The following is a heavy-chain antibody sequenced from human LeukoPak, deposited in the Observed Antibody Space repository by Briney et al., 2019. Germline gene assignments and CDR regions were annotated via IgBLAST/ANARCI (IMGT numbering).Heavy chain of an antibody. Sequence: SETLSLTCTVSGGSISGGSYYWSWIRQPAGKGLEWIGRIYTSGSTNYNPSLKSRVTISVDTSKNQFSLKLSSVTAADTAVYYCAREYSYGFRYDYWGQGTLVTVSS. CDR3: AREYSYGFRYDY. D-gene: IGHD5-18*01. CDR2: IYTSGST. V-gene: IGHV4-61*02. J-gene: IGHJ4*02. CDR1: GGSISGGSYY.